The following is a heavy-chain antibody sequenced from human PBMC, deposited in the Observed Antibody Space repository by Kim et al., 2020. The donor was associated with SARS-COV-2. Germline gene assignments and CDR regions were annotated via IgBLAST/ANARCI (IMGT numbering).Heavy chain of an antibody. J-gene: IGHJ6*02. Sequence: SETLSLTCTVSGGSISSGSYYWSWIRQPAGKGLEWIGRIYTSGSTNYNPSLKSRVTISVDTSKNQFSLKLSSVTAADTAVYYCAREGYGSGWDYYYYGMDVWGQGTTVTVSS. V-gene: IGHV4-61*02. CDR1: GGSISSGSYY. CDR3: AREGYGSGWDYYYYGMDV. D-gene: IGHD3-10*01. CDR2: IYTSGST.